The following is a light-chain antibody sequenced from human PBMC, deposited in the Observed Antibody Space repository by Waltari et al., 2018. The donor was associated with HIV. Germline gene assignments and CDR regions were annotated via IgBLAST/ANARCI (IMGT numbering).Light chain of an antibody. CDR1: KIGRKS. Sequence: SYVLTQPPSLSVAPGQTATLTCGVDKIGRKSVPWYQQKPGQAPILVIFDDDDRPSGIPDVFSGSNSGNTATLTITRVEAGHEADYYCQVWDMDADLPIFGGGTTLTVL. V-gene: IGLV3-21*02. CDR2: DDD. J-gene: IGLJ2*01. CDR3: QVWDMDADLPI.